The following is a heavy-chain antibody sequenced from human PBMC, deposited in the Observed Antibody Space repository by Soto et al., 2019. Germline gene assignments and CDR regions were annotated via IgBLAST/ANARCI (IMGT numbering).Heavy chain of an antibody. CDR2: VYSTGGT. D-gene: IGHD2-15*01. V-gene: IGHV4-39*02. CDR1: GTSIKNSNYF. J-gene: IGHJ4*02. CDR3: GRATQAATPHSEFDV. Sequence: PSETLSLTCTVSGTSIKNSNYFWGWIRQSPGKGLEFVGSVYSTGGTYCNPSLKNRLTVSVHTSQNQFSLTLKSVTAADSAVYYCGRATQAATPHSEFDVWGQGTLVTVSS.